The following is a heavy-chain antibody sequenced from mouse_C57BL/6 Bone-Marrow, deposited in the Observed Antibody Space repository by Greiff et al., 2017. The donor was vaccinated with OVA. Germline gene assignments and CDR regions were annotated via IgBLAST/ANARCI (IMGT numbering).Heavy chain of an antibody. CDR1: GYTFTSYW. D-gene: IGHD2-1*01. J-gene: IGHJ4*01. V-gene: IGHV1-69*01. Sequence: VKLQESGAELVMPGASVKLSCKASGYTFTSYWMHWVKQRPGQGLEWIGEIDPSDSYTNYNQKFKGKSTLTVDKSSSTAYMQLSSLTSEDSAVYYCARESYGNYNAMDYWGQGTSVTVSS. CDR2: IDPSDSYT. CDR3: ARESYGNYNAMDY.